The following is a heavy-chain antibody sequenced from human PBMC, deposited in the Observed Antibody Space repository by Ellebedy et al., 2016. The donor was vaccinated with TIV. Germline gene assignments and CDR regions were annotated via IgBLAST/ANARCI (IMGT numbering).Heavy chain of an antibody. J-gene: IGHJ3*02. Sequence: AASVKVSCKASGYTFTSHYTHWVRQASGQGLEWTGIINPSGGSTSYAQKLQGRVTMTRDTSTGTVYMELSSLRSEDTAVYYCARDPRGQSENAFDIWGQGTMVTVSS. D-gene: IGHD1-14*01. CDR3: ARDPRGQSENAFDI. V-gene: IGHV1-46*04. CDR1: GYTFTSHY. CDR2: INPSGGST.